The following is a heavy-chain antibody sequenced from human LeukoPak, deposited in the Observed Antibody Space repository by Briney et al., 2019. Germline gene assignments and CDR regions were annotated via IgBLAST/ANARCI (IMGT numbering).Heavy chain of an antibody. Sequence: GGSLRLSCAASGFSFRSYWMDWVRQAPGKGLEWVANIKQDGIEKYFVDSVKGRFAIPRDNAKNSLYLQMNNLRAEDTAVYYCAREAMVRGVPDAFDIWGQGTVVTVSS. CDR1: GFSFRSYW. D-gene: IGHD3-10*01. J-gene: IGHJ3*02. CDR2: IKQDGIEK. CDR3: AREAMVRGVPDAFDI. V-gene: IGHV3-7*01.